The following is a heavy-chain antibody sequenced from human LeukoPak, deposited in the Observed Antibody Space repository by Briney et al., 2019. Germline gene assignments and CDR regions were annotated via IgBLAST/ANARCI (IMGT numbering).Heavy chain of an antibody. CDR2: ISDSGGRT. Sequence: GGSLRLSCAASGFTFSNYAMNWVRQAPGKGLEWASAISDSGGRTFYADSVKGRFTVSRDNSKNTLYLQMNSLTVEDTAIYYCAKVGVPGPYYYGMDVWAQGTTVTVSS. V-gene: IGHV3-23*01. CDR1: GFTFSNYA. D-gene: IGHD3-16*01. J-gene: IGHJ6*02. CDR3: AKVGVPGPYYYGMDV.